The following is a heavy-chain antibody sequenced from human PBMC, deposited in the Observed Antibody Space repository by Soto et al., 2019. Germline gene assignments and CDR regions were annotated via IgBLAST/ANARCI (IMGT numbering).Heavy chain of an antibody. Sequence: GASVKVSCKASGFTFTSSAVQCVRQARGQRLEWIGWIVVGSGNTNYAQKFQERVTITRDMSTSTAYMELSSLRSEDTAVYYCAAKDTDMANSPFEYWGQGTLVTVSS. V-gene: IGHV1-58*01. D-gene: IGHD5-18*01. J-gene: IGHJ4*02. CDR1: GFTFTSSA. CDR3: AAKDTDMANSPFEY. CDR2: IVVGSGNT.